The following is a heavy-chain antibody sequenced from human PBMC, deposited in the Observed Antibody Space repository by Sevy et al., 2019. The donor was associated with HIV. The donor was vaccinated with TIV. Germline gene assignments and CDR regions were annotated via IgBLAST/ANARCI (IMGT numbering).Heavy chain of an antibody. CDR2: IIPIFGTA. CDR3: ARESFVVVVAATRDYYYYGMDV. J-gene: IGHJ6*02. D-gene: IGHD2-15*01. CDR1: GGTFSSYA. Sequence: ASVKVSCKASGGTFSSYAISWVRQAPGQGLEWMGGIIPIFGTANYAQKFQDRVTITADESTSTAYMELSSLRSEDTAVYYCARESFVVVVAATRDYYYYGMDVWGQGTTVTVSS. V-gene: IGHV1-69*13.